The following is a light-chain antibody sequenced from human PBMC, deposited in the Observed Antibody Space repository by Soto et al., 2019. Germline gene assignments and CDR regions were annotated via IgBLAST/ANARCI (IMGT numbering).Light chain of an antibody. V-gene: IGKV3-20*01. Sequence: EIVLTQSPGTLSLSPGERATLSCRASQSVSSSFLAWYQQKPGQAPRLLISAASSRATGIPDRFSGSGSGTDFTLTISRLEPEDFAVYYCQHYGSWPLTFGRGTKVDI. CDR2: AAS. CDR3: QHYGSWPLT. CDR1: QSVSSSF. J-gene: IGKJ4*01.